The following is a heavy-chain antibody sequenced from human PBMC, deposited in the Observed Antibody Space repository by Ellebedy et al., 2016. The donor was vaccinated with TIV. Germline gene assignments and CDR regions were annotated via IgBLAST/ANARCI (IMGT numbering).Heavy chain of an antibody. D-gene: IGHD2-2*01. J-gene: IGHJ6*02. CDR1: GFTVSSNF. V-gene: IGHV3-53*01. CDR3: ARPTVPATICGACGMDV. Sequence: GESLKISCAASGFTVSSNFMTWVRQAPGKGLEWVSVIYGGGTLRYADSVKGRFPISRDNSKNTVDLQMNSLRAEDTAVYYCARPTVPATICGACGMDVWGQGTTVIVSS. CDR2: IYGGGTL.